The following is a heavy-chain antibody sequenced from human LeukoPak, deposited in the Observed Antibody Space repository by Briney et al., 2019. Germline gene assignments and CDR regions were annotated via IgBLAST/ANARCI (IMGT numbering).Heavy chain of an antibody. J-gene: IGHJ4*02. CDR3: ARDHYGSGMFDY. CDR2: IYYSGST. D-gene: IGHD3-10*01. V-gene: IGHV4-30-4*08. Sequence: PSQTLSLTCTVSGGSLSRGDYYWRWLRPPPGRGLEGIGYIYYSGSTYYNPSLKSRVTISVDTSKNQFPLKLSSVTAADTAAYYCARDHYGSGMFDYWGQGTLVTVS. CDR1: GGSLSRGDYY.